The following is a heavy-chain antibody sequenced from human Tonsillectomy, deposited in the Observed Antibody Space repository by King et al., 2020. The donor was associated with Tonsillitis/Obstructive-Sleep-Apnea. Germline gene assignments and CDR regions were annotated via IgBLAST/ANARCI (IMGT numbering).Heavy chain of an antibody. D-gene: IGHD6-6*01. Sequence: VQLQQWGAGLLKPSETLSLTCAVHGGSFSRYYWSWIRQPPGKGLEWIGEINHSGNANYHPSLKSRVTISADTSKAQFSLKLSSVTAADTAVHYCARGIAARPPGAPFDYWGQGTLVTVSS. CDR1: GGSFSRYY. V-gene: IGHV4-34*01. J-gene: IGHJ4*02. CDR2: INHSGNA. CDR3: ARGIAARPPGAPFDY.